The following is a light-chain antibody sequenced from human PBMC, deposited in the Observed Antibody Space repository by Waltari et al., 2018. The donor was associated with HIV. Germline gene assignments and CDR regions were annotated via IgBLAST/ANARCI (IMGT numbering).Light chain of an antibody. J-gene: IGKJ1*01. CDR1: QTVSHAY. CDR2: GVS. Sequence: ETVLTQPPGTLSLSPGERATLSCKANQTVSHAYLACCQVRPGQPPSFLIYGVSRRVSCTPDRFSGGGSVTYFTLTINRLEPEDFAVYYCQQYTNSPTTFGQGTRVEV. V-gene: IGKV3-20*01. CDR3: QQYTNSPTT.